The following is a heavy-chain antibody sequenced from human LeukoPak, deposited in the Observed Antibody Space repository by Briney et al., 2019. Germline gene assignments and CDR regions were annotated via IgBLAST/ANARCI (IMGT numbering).Heavy chain of an antibody. CDR3: ARVWPPTDY. Sequence: SETLSLTCTVSGGSISSSSYYWGWIRQPPGKGLEWIGSIYYSGSTYYNPSLKSRVTISVDTSKNQFSLKLSSVTAADTAVYYCARVWPPTDYWGQGTLVTVSS. CDR1: GGSISSSSYY. D-gene: IGHD3-10*01. J-gene: IGHJ4*02. CDR2: IYYSGST. V-gene: IGHV4-39*07.